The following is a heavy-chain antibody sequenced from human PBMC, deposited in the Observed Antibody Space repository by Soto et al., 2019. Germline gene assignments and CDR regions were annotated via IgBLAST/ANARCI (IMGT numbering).Heavy chain of an antibody. J-gene: IGHJ4*02. V-gene: IGHV3-23*01. CDR2: ISADDGST. Sequence: EVQLLESGGGLVQSGGSLRLSCTASGFSFSSYVMSWVRQAPGKGLEWVSEISADDGSTNYAEAVKGRFTISRDNSKNTVDLQMTSLRADDTAVYYCAKAGYSFFFDYWGQGTLVTVSS. D-gene: IGHD5-18*01. CDR1: GFSFSSYV. CDR3: AKAGYSFFFDY.